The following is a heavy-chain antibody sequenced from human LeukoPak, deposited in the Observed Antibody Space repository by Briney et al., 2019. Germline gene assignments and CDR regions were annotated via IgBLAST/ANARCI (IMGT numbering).Heavy chain of an antibody. J-gene: IGHJ1*01. CDR1: GFTFSHYN. CDR3: AKEIYGDSTGGRFQH. D-gene: IGHD4-17*01. Sequence: PGGSLRLSCAASGFTFSHYNMNWVRQAPGKGLEWVSSISSSSIYIYYADSVKGRFTISRDNSKNTLYLQMNSLRAEDTAVYYCAKEIYGDSTGGRFQHWGQGTLVTVSS. V-gene: IGHV3-21*04. CDR2: ISSSSIYI.